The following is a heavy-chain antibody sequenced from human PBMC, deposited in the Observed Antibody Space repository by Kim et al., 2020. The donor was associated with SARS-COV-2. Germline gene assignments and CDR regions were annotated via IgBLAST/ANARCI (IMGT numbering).Heavy chain of an antibody. CDR2: ISGSGGST. Sequence: GGSLRLSCAASGLTFSSYAMSWVRQAPGKGLEWVSAISGSGGSTYYADSVKGRFTISRDNSKNTLYLQMNSLRAEDTAVYYCAKHAFSPLVRRNWFDPWGQGTLVTVSS. CDR3: AKHAFSPLVRRNWFDP. J-gene: IGHJ5*02. V-gene: IGHV3-23*01. D-gene: IGHD3-3*02. CDR1: GLTFSSYA.